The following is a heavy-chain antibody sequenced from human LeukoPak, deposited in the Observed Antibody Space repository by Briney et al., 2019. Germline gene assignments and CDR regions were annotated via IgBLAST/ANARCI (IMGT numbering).Heavy chain of an antibody. J-gene: IGHJ4*02. CDR1: GFTFSNYA. D-gene: IGHD2-15*01. CDR2: ISGGDYT. Sequence: QTGGSLRLSCAASGFTFSNYAMSWVRQAPGKGLEWFSAISGGDYTWMVDSVEGRFTISRDNSKNILYLQMNSLRAEDTATYYCAKDHSSCRHMSCLLHQDWGQGTLVTVSS. CDR3: AKDHSSCRHMSCLLHQD. V-gene: IGHV3-23*01.